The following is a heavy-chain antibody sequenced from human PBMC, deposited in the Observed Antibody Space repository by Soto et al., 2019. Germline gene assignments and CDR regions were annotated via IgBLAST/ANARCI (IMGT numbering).Heavy chain of an antibody. CDR3: ASDKLAYCGGDCYSVIGWFDP. D-gene: IGHD2-21*02. J-gene: IGHJ5*02. Sequence: SVEVPCKACGESFTSYAMHWVRQAPGQRLEWMGWINAGNGNTKYSQKFQGRVTITRDTSASTAYMELSSLRSEDTAVYYCASDKLAYCGGDCYSVIGWFDPWGQGTLVTVSS. CDR2: INAGNGNT. CDR1: GESFTSYA. V-gene: IGHV1-3*01.